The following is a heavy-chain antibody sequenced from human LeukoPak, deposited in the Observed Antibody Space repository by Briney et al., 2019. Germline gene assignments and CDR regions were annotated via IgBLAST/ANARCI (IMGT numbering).Heavy chain of an antibody. D-gene: IGHD5-24*01. CDR2: IIPIFGTA. Sequence: ASVKVSCKASGHTFTTYYVHLVRQAPGQGLEWMGGIIPIFGTANYAQKFQGRVTITADESTSTAYMELSSLRSEDTAVYYCAREMATAAAFDYWGQGTLVTVSS. CDR3: AREMATAAAFDY. J-gene: IGHJ4*02. CDR1: GHTFTTYY. V-gene: IGHV1-69*13.